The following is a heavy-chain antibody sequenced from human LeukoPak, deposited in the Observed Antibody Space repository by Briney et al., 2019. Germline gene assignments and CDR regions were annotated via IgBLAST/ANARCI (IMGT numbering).Heavy chain of an antibody. J-gene: IGHJ4*02. CDR3: ARDRLGYSYGSYYFDY. D-gene: IGHD5-18*01. V-gene: IGHV3-48*03. CDR2: ISSSGSTI. CDR1: GFTFSSYE. Sequence: SGGSLRLSCAASGFTFSSYEMNWVRQAPGKGLEWVSYISSSGSTIYYADSVKGRFTISRDNAKNSLYLQMNSLRAEDTAVYYCARDRLGYSYGSYYFDYWGQGTLVTVSS.